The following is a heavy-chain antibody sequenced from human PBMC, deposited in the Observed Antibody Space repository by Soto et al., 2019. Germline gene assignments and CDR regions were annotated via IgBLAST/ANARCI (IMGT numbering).Heavy chain of an antibody. J-gene: IGHJ4*02. V-gene: IGHV4-30-4*01. CDR2: IYYSGST. CDR3: ARGAGGYSYGNFDY. CDR1: GGSISSGDHY. D-gene: IGHD5-18*01. Sequence: SETLSLTCTVSGGSISSGDHYWNWIRQPPGKALEWIGYIYYSGSTYYNPSLKSRVTISVDTSKSQFSLMLRSVTAADTAVYYCARGAGGYSYGNFDYWGQGTLVTVSS.